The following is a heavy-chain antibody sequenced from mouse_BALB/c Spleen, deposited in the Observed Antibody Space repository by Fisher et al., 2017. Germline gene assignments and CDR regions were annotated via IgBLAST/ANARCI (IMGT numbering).Heavy chain of an antibody. V-gene: IGHV5-9-2*01. J-gene: IGHJ4*01. Sequence: RFTISRDNAKNNLYLQMSSLRSEDTALYYCARHRYDDAMDYWGQGTSVTVSS. D-gene: IGHD2-14*01. CDR3: ARHRYDDAMDY.